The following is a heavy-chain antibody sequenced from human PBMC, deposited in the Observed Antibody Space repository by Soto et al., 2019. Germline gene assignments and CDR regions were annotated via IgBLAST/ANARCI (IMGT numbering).Heavy chain of an antibody. CDR1: GFAFSSYW. CDR3: ARAPQVTTFHYGMDV. Sequence: VQLVESGGGLVQPGGSLRLTCTASGFAFSSYWMNWVRQAPGKGLEWVASIEEDGNERYYVDSVKCRFTLSRDNAMNSVYLQMNSLRAEDTAIYYCARAPQVTTFHYGMDVSDQGTTVTVSS. J-gene: IGHJ6*02. CDR2: IEEDGNER. D-gene: IGHD2-21*02. V-gene: IGHV3-7*05.